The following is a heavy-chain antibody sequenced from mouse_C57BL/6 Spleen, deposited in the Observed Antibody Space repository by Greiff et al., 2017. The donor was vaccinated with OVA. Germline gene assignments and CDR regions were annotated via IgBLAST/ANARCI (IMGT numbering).Heavy chain of an antibody. Sequence: DVQLQESGPELVKPGASVKISCKASGYSFTGYYMNWVKQSPEKSLEWIGEINPSTGGTTYNQKFKAKATLTVDKSSSTAYMQLKSLTSEDSAVYYCARRGIYYGNYGSYWYFDVWGTGTTVTVSS. J-gene: IGHJ1*03. CDR3: ARRGIYYGNYGSYWYFDV. V-gene: IGHV1-42*01. D-gene: IGHD2-1*01. CDR2: INPSTGGT. CDR1: GYSFTGYY.